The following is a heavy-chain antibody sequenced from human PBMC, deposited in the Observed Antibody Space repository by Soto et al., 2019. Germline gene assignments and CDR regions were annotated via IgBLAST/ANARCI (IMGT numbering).Heavy chain of an antibody. J-gene: IGHJ4*02. CDR2: VYYLGST. CDR1: GGSMSEYF. D-gene: IGHD3-10*01. CDR3: ARDGYDGSGSPYPAY. Sequence: TSETLSLTCSVSGGSMSEYFWSWIRQSPERGLEWIGYVYYLGSTDYNPSLKSRVTISVDTSERQFSLGLSSVTAADAAIYYCARDGYDGSGSPYPAYWGPGTQVTGSS. V-gene: IGHV4-59*01.